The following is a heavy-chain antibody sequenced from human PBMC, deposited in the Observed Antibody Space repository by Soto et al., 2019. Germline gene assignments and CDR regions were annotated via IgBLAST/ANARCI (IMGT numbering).Heavy chain of an antibody. D-gene: IGHD3-10*01. Sequence: GGSLRLSCAASGFTFSSYDMHWVRQATGKGLEWVSAIGTAGDTYYPGSVKGRFTISRENAKNSLYLQMNSLRAGDTAVYYCARDRYYGSGMGYYYYGMDVWGQGTTVTVSS. CDR1: GFTFSSYD. J-gene: IGHJ6*02. CDR2: IGTAGDT. CDR3: ARDRYYGSGMGYYYYGMDV. V-gene: IGHV3-13*04.